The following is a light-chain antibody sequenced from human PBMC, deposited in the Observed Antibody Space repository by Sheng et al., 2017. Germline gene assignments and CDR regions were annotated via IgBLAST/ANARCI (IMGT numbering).Light chain of an antibody. CDR1: QSISSN. Sequence: EIVMTQSPATLSVSPGEGATLSCRAGQSISSNLAWYQQKPGQAPRLLIFGASSRGTGIPARFSGSGSGTEFTLTISSLQSEDFAVYYCQQYNDWPMYTFGQGTKLEIK. CDR3: QQYNDWPMYT. V-gene: IGKV3-15*01. J-gene: IGKJ2*01. CDR2: GAS.